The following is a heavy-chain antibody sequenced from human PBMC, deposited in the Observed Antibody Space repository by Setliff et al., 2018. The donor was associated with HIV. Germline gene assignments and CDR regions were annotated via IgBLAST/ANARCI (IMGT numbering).Heavy chain of an antibody. V-gene: IGHV1-46*01. CDR1: GYTFTSCF. Sequence: ASVKVSCKASGYTFTSCFMHWVRQAPGQGLEYMGIINPSDGTTDYTQKFQDRVTMTSDTSTSTVYTELRSLRSEDTAIYYCVKEYHTTATDMRVANYFDYWGQGTLVTVSS. CDR2: INPSDGTT. CDR3: VKEYHTTATDMRVANYFDY. D-gene: IGHD6-13*01. J-gene: IGHJ4*02.